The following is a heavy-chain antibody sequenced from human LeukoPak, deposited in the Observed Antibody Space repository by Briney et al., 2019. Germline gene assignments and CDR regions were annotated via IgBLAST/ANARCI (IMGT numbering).Heavy chain of an antibody. D-gene: IGHD5-18*01. CDR2: ISAYNGNT. CDR3: AREEDGGYSYGYGY. CDR1: GYTFTSYG. J-gene: IGHJ4*02. Sequence: ASVKVSCKASGYTFTSYGISWVRQAPGQGLEWMGWISAYNGNTNYAQKLQGRVTMTTDTSTSTAYMELRSLRSDDTAVYYCAREEDGGYSYGYGYWGQGTLVTVSS. V-gene: IGHV1-18*01.